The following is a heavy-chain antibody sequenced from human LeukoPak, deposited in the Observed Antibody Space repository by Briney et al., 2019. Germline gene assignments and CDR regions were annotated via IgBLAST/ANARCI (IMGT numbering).Heavy chain of an antibody. V-gene: IGHV3-64D*09. D-gene: IGHD4-11*01. CDR3: VKETVSGTTVGY. CDR2: ISSDGGSP. Sequence: GGSLRLSCSASGFTFSSYAMHWVRQAPGKGLEYVSAISSDGGSPYYADSVKGRFTVSRDNSKKTLYLQMNSLRPEDTAVYYSVKETVSGTTVGYWGQGTLVTVSS. J-gene: IGHJ4*02. CDR1: GFTFSSYA.